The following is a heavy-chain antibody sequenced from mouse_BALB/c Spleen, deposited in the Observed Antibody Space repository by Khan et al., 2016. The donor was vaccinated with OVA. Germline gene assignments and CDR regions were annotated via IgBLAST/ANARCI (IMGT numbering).Heavy chain of an antibody. J-gene: IGHJ4*01. CDR2: ISSGSATI. V-gene: IGHV5-17*02. Sequence: EVELVESGGGLVQPGGSRKLSCAASGFTFSSFGMHWVRQAPEKGLEWVAYISSGSATIYYADTVKGRFTISRDNPKNTLFRQMTSLRSEDTAMYYCARREAMDYWGQGTSVTVSS. CDR1: GFTFSSFG. CDR3: ARREAMDY.